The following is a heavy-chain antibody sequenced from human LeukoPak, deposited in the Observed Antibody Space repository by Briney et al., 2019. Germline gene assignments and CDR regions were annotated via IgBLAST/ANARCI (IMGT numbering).Heavy chain of an antibody. V-gene: IGHV3-30-3*01. Sequence: GGSLRLSCAASEFSFNNFAMYWVRQAPGKGLEWLAVISYDGSITCYADSVKGRFTISRDNSNNTLHLQMSSLRAEDTALYYCAREDNPLWFDPWGQGTLVIVSS. CDR1: EFSFNNFA. D-gene: IGHD5-24*01. CDR3: AREDNPLWFDP. CDR2: ISYDGSIT. J-gene: IGHJ5*02.